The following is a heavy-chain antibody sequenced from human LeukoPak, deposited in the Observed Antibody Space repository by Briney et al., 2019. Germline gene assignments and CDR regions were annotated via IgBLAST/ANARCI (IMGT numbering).Heavy chain of an antibody. CDR1: GGSFSAYY. J-gene: IGHJ3*02. CDR2: INHSGST. CDR3: ARSPVWRAVDAFDI. V-gene: IGHV4-34*01. D-gene: IGHD1-1*01. Sequence: SETLSLTCAVYGGSFSAYYWSWIRQPPGKGLEWIGEINHSGSTNYNPSLKSRVTISVDTSKNQFSLKLSSVTAADTAVYYCARSPVWRAVDAFDIWGQGTMVTVSS.